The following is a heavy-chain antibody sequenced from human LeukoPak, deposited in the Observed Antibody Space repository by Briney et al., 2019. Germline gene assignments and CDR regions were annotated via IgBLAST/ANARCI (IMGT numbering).Heavy chain of an antibody. J-gene: IGHJ4*02. CDR2: FYYSGST. CDR3: ARLPRFYDTSGYKYYFDY. CDR1: GGSISSSSYY. Sequence: SETLSLTCTVSGGSISSSSYYWGWIRQPPGKGLEWIGGFYYSGSTYYSPSLKSRVTISVDTSKNQFSLKLSSVTAADTAVYYCARLPRFYDTSGYKYYFDYWGQGTLVTVSS. V-gene: IGHV4-39*01. D-gene: IGHD3-22*01.